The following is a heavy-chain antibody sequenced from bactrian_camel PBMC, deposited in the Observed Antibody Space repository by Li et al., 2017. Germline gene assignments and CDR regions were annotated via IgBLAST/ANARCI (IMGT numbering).Heavy chain of an antibody. CDR1: GDTIGRYC. CDR2: IESDGIT. Sequence: QLVESGGGSVQVGGSLTLSCVASGDTIGRYCMGWFRQIPDREREGVAGIESDGITSYADSVKGRFSIWKDDAENIMYLQMNSLKPEDTAMYYCAAYAGLRLCRPDMTFDNWGQGTQVTVS. D-gene: IGHD1*01. CDR3: AAYAGLRLCRPDMTFDN. J-gene: IGHJ4*01. V-gene: IGHV3S55*01.